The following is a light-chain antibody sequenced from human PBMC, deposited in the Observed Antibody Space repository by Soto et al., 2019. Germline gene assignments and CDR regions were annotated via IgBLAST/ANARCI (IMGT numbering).Light chain of an antibody. CDR2: EVS. CDR1: SSDVGGYNY. V-gene: IGLV2-14*01. Sequence: QSALTQPASVSGSPGQSITISCTGTSSDVGGYNYVSWYQQHPGKAPKLMIYEVSNRPSGVSNRFSGSKSGNTASLTISGLQAEEEADYYCTSNTSSITYVVGTGTKVTVL. J-gene: IGLJ1*01. CDR3: TSNTSSITYV.